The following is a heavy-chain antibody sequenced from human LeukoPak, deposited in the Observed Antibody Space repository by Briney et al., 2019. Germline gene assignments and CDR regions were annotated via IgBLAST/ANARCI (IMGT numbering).Heavy chain of an antibody. CDR3: AKAAATRLLFDY. CDR2: ISGGGGST. V-gene: IGHV3-23*01. CDR1: GFTFTSYS. J-gene: IGHJ3*01. D-gene: IGHD2-15*01. Sequence: GGSLRLSCAASGFTFTSYSMNWVRQAPGKGLEWVSTISGGGGSTYYADSVKGRFTISRDNSKNTLYLQMNSLRAEDTAVYYCAKAAATRLLFDYWGQGTMVTVSS.